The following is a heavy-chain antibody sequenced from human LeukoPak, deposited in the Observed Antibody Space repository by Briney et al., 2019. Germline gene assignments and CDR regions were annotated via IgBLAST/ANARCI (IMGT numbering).Heavy chain of an antibody. V-gene: IGHV6-1*01. CDR1: GDSVSSNSAA. Sequence: SQTLSLTCAISGDSVSSNSAAWNWIRQSPSRGLEWLGRTYYRSKWYNDYAVSVKSRITINPDTSKNQFSLRLNSVTPEDTAVYYCARGGLKQLSPVVYFDYWGQGTLVTVSS. CDR2: TYYRSKWYN. J-gene: IGHJ4*02. CDR3: ARGGLKQLSPVVYFDY. D-gene: IGHD6-13*01.